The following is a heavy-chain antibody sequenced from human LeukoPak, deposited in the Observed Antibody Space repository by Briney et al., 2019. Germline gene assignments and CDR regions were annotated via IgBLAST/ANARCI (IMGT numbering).Heavy chain of an antibody. CDR2: IYSGGNT. CDR3: ARDLAGYNSFDY. D-gene: IGHD5-24*01. CDR1: GFTVSSNY. J-gene: IGHJ4*02. Sequence: GGSLRLSCAASGFTVSSNYTSWVRQAPGKGLEWVSVIYSGGNTYYADSVKGRFTISRDNSKNTLYLQMNSLRAEDTAVYYCARDLAGYNSFDYWGQGTLVTVSS. V-gene: IGHV3-66*01.